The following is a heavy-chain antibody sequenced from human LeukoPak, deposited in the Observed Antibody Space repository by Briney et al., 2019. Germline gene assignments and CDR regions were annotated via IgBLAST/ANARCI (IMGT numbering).Heavy chain of an antibody. CDR1: GFIFSTYA. Sequence: LAGGSLRLACAASGFIFSTYAMRSVRQAPGKGLEWVPVISCSDGRKHYADSVKGRFTISRDNSKNTLYLQMNSLRAEDTAVYYCAKDWGVTWFGELLPFFDYWGQGTLVTVSS. CDR2: ISCSDGRK. J-gene: IGHJ4*02. CDR3: AKDWGVTWFGELLPFFDY. V-gene: IGHV3-23*01. D-gene: IGHD3-10*01.